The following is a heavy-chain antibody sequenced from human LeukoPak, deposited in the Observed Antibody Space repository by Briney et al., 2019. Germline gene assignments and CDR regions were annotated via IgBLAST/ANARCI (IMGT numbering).Heavy chain of an antibody. J-gene: IGHJ6*03. D-gene: IGHD2-15*01. Sequence: SVKVSCKASGGTFSSYAISWVRQAPGQGLEWMGGIIPIFGTANYAQKFQGRVTITTDESTSTAYMELSSLRSEDTAVYYCARDAYCSGSCYHHEYYYYMDVWGKGTTVTVSS. CDR3: ARDAYCSGSCYHHEYYYYMDV. CDR2: IIPIFGTA. CDR1: GGTFSSYA. V-gene: IGHV1-69*05.